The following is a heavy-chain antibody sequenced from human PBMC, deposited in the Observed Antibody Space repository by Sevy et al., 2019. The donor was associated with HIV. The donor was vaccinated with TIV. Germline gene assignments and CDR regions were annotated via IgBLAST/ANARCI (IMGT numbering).Heavy chain of an antibody. CDR3: AREGCTQPHDY. V-gene: IGHV3-23*01. D-gene: IGHD2-8*01. CDR2: FSFGCGRI. J-gene: IGHJ4*02. Sequence: GGSLRLSCAASGFTFAKYSMSGVRQAPGKGLEWVSTFSFGCGRINYADSVKARFTISRDDSKNTLFLQMNSLRAEDTATSFCAREGCTQPHDYWGQRTLVTVSS. CDR1: GFTFAKYS.